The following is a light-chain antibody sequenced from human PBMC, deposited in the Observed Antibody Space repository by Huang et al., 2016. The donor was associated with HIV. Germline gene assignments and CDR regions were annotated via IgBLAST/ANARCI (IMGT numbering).Light chain of an antibody. J-gene: IGKJ1*01. CDR1: QNVFYSSNTKNY. V-gene: IGKV4-1*01. Sequence: DIVLTQSPNSLALSLGERAAINCTSSQNVFYSSNTKNYLSWYQLKPGQSPKLLIYWASTRESGVPDRVSGGGSGTEFTLTINNLQAEDVAVYYCHQYYNSPQTFGQGTKV. CDR3: HQYYNSPQT. CDR2: WAS.